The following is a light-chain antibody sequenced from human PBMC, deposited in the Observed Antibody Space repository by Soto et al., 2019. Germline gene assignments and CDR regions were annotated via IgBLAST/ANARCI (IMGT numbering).Light chain of an antibody. CDR3: PQYGGSPRT. V-gene: IGKV3-20*01. CDR1: QSICSNF. CDR2: GAS. J-gene: IGKJ1*01. Sequence: VLSQSAGTLSLYTGEGPTLSCRASQSICSNFLAWYQQKRGQAPRLLIHGASNRATGIPDRFSGSGSGTDFTLTITRLEPEDFAVYYCPQYGGSPRTSGHGTNADIK.